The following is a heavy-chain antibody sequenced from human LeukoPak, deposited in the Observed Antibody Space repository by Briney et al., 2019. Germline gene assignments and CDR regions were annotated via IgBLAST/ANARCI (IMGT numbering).Heavy chain of an antibody. CDR3: ATDVVKSSGTYPPNYYYYFMDA. J-gene: IGHJ6*03. CDR2: IIPIFVTT. Sequence: ASVNVSCKAARGTYSTYAISGVRQAPGQELEWRGGIIPIFVTTNYAQRFQGRVTITADKSTSTAYMELNSLKSEDTALYYCATDVVKSSGTYPPNYYYYFMDAWGKGTTVTVSS. V-gene: IGHV1-69*06. D-gene: IGHD1-26*01. CDR1: RGTYSTYA.